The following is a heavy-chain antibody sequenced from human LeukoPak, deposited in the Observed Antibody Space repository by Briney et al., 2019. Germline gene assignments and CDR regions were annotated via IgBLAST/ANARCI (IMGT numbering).Heavy chain of an antibody. J-gene: IGHJ3*02. V-gene: IGHV4-59*01. Sequence: PSETLSLTCTVSGGSISSYYWSWIRQPPGKGLEWIGYIYYSGSTNYNPSLKSRVTISVDTSKNQFSLKLSSATAADTAVYYCARAHPRYSSSWYSFAFDIWGQGTMVTVSS. CDR1: GGSISSYY. CDR2: IYYSGST. CDR3: ARAHPRYSSSWYSFAFDI. D-gene: IGHD6-13*01.